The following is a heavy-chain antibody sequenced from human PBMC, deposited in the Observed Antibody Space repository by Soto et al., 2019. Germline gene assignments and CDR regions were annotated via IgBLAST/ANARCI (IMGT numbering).Heavy chain of an antibody. D-gene: IGHD5-12*01. V-gene: IGHV3-23*01. CDR3: AARTYSANYYYFNY. J-gene: IGHJ4*02. CDR1: GFTVSSYA. CDR2: ISAGT. Sequence: EVQLLESGGGLVQAGGSLRLSCAASGFTVSSYALTWVRQAPGKGLEWVSGISAGTYYADSVKGRFTISRDTSKNSLYLQMNILRAEDPAVYYCAARTYSANYYYFNYWGQGTLVTVAS.